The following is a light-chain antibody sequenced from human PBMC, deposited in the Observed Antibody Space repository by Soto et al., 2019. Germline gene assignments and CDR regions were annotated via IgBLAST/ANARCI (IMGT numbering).Light chain of an antibody. CDR2: DAS. J-gene: IGKJ2*01. V-gene: IGKV1-6*01. Sequence: AIQMTQSPSSLSASVGDRVTITCRASQGIRSELTWYQQKPGKAPKLLIYDASSLQSGVPSRFSGSGSAPDFTLTISSLQPEDFATYYCLQDNSYPYTFGQGTKLEIK. CDR3: LQDNSYPYT. CDR1: QGIRSE.